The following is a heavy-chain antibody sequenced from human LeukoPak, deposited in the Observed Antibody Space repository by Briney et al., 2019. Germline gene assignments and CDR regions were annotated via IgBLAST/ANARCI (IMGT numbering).Heavy chain of an antibody. Sequence: HPGGSLRLSCAASGFTFSSYAMHWVRQAPGKGLEGVAVISYDGSNKYYADSVKGRFTISRDNSKNTLYLQMNSLRAEDTAVYYCARDHTSVYYDSSGYFDYWGQGTLVTVSS. V-gene: IGHV3-30*01. CDR1: GFTFSSYA. CDR2: ISYDGSNK. J-gene: IGHJ4*02. D-gene: IGHD3-22*01. CDR3: ARDHTSVYYDSSGYFDY.